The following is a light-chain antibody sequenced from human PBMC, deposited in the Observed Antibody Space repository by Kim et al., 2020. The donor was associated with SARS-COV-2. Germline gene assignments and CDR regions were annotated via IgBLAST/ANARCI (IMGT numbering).Light chain of an antibody. CDR1: SGHSSYA. CDR2: VNRDGGH. J-gene: IGLJ3*02. CDR3: QTWDAGIRV. Sequence: SVQLTCSLGSGHSSYAIAWHQQQAGKGPRFLMKVNRDGGHIKGDGIPDRFSGSTAGAERYLTISSLQPEDEADYYCQTWDAGIRVFGGGTQRTVL. V-gene: IGLV4-69*01.